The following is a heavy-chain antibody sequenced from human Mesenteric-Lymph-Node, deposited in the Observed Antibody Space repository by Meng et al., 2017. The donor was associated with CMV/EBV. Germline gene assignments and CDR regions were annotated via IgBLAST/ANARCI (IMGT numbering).Heavy chain of an antibody. CDR3: AKTFGSGTIYYYYGMDV. Sequence: GGSLRLSCAAAGLSSGLSFSGYGMHWVRQAPNKGLEWVAFVWFDGSITYYADSVKGRFTISRDNSKNTVHLQMNSLRAEDTAVYYCAKTFGSGTIYYYYGMDVWGQGTTVTVSS. J-gene: IGHJ6*02. CDR2: VWFDGSIT. V-gene: IGHV3-30*02. CDR1: GLSFSGYG. D-gene: IGHD3-10*01.